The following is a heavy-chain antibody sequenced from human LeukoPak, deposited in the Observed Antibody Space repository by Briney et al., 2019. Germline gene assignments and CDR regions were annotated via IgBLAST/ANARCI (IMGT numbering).Heavy chain of an antibody. CDR1: EFTFSSYE. J-gene: IGHJ6*02. V-gene: IGHV3-48*03. D-gene: IGHD3-16*01. CDR2: ISSSGTTI. Sequence: PGGSLRLSCAASEFTFSSYEMNWVRQAPGKGLEWVSYISSSGTTIYYAESVEGRFTISRDNAKNSLYLQMNSLRVEDTAVYYCARWGYYYYGMDVWGQGTTVTVSS. CDR3: ARWGYYYYGMDV.